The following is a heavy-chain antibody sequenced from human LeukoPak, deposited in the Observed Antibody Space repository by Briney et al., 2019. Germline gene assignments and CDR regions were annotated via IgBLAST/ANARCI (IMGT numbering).Heavy chain of an antibody. CDR2: INPNSGGT. CDR3: ARGTGAGGRGRLDS. V-gene: IGHV1-2*07. J-gene: IGHJ4*02. Sequence: ASVKVSCKASGYTFTGYHMHWVRRAPGQGLEWMGWINPNSGGTNYAHKFLGRVTMTRDTSISTAYMDLSGLRSDDTAVYFCARGTGAGGRGRLDSWGQGTLVTVSS. CDR1: GYTFTGYH. D-gene: IGHD6-13*01.